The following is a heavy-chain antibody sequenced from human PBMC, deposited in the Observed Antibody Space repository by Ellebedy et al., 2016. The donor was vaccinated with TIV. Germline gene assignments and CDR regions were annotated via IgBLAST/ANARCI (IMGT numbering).Heavy chain of an antibody. CDR2: ISYDGSNK. CDR3: ARNRYCSGGNCYALGH. D-gene: IGHD2-15*01. J-gene: IGHJ4*02. CDR1: GFTFSSYA. Sequence: PGGSLRLSCAASGFTFSSYAMHWVRQAPGKGLEWVAVISYDGSNKYYADSVKGRFTISRDNSKNTLYLQMNSLRAEDTAVYYCARNRYCSGGNCYALGHWGQGTLVTVSS. V-gene: IGHV3-30-3*01.